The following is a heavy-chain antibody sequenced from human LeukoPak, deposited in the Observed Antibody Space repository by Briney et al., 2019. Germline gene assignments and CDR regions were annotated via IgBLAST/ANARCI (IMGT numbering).Heavy chain of an antibody. J-gene: IGHJ5*01. CDR3: AKAATYFYGSVTYDWFES. CDR1: GFTFSSYW. CDR2: IESNGLT. V-gene: IGHV3-74*01. Sequence: GALRPSCEASGFTFSSYWMHWVRQVPGKGLMWVSRIESNGLTLYADSVRDRFTISRDNGKSTIYLQMNSLRVDDTAIYYCAKAATYFYGSVTYDWFESWGQGTLVTVSS. D-gene: IGHD3-10*01.